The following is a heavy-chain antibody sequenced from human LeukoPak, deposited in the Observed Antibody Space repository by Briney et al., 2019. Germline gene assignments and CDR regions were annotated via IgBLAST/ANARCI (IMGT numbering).Heavy chain of an antibody. J-gene: IGHJ5*02. CDR2: IYYSGST. V-gene: IGHV4-59*01. CDR3: ARHGYSSGSLAWFDP. D-gene: IGHD6-19*01. Sequence: PSETLSLTCTVAGGSISSYYWSWIRQPPGKGLEWTGYIYYSGSTNYNPSLKSRVTISVDTSKNQFSLKLSSVTAADKAVYYCARHGYSSGSLAWFDPWGQGTQVTVSS. CDR1: GGSISSYY.